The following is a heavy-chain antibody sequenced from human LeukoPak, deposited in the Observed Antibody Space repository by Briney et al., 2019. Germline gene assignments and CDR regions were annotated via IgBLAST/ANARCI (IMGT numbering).Heavy chain of an antibody. CDR1: GFSFSNYG. CDR3: AKARGIAAFDY. Sequence: GGSLRLSCAASGFSFSNYGMTWVRQAPGKGLEWVSYIRSSGETYYTDSVEGRFTISRDNSKNTLYLQMNSLRAEDTAVYYCAKARGIAAFDYWGQGTLVTVSS. V-gene: IGHV3-23*01. J-gene: IGHJ4*02. D-gene: IGHD6-13*01. CDR2: IRSSGET.